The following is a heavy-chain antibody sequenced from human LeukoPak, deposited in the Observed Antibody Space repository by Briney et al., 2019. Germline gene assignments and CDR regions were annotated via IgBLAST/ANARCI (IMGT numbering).Heavy chain of an antibody. CDR3: ASFDYGDYFDY. J-gene: IGHJ4*02. CDR2: IYYSGST. CDR1: GGSISSSSYY. V-gene: IGHV4-39*01. D-gene: IGHD4-17*01. Sequence: NPSETLSLTCTVSGGSISSSSYYWGWIRQPPGKGLEWIGSIYYSGSTYYNPSLKSRVTISVDTSKNQFSLKLSSVTAADTAVYYCASFDYGDYFDYWGQGTLVTVSS.